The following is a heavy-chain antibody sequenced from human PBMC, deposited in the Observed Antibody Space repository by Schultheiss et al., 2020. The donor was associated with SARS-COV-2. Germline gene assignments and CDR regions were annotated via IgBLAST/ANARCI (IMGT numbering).Heavy chain of an antibody. Sequence: GGSLRLSCAASGFTFSSYSMNWVRQAPGKGLEWVSSISSSSSYIYYADSVKGRFTISRDNAKNSMYLQMNSLRAEDTAVYYCARDAPRYCRSTSCYFYYYYMDVWGKGTTVTISS. CDR2: ISSSSSYI. CDR3: ARDAPRYCRSTSCYFYYYYMDV. J-gene: IGHJ6*03. CDR1: GFTFSSYS. V-gene: IGHV3-21*01. D-gene: IGHD2-2*01.